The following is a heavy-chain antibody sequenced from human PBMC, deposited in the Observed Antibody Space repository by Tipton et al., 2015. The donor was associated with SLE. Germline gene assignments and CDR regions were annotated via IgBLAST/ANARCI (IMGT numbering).Heavy chain of an antibody. CDR3: ARDRSYSSHGMDV. CDR1: GGSFSGYY. Sequence: TLSLTCAVYGGSFSGYYWSWIRQPPGKGLEWIGEINHSGSTNYNPSLKSRVTISVDTSKNQFSLKLSSVTAADTAVYYCARDRSYSSHGMDVWGQGTTVTVSS. J-gene: IGHJ6*02. D-gene: IGHD5-18*01. V-gene: IGHV4-34*01. CDR2: INHSGST.